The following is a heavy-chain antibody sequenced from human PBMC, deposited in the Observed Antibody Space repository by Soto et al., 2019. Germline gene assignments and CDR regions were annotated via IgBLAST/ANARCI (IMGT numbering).Heavy chain of an antibody. Sequence: EVQLVESGGGLVKPGGSLRLSCAASGFTFSNAWMSWVRQAPGKGLEWVGRIKSKTDGGTTDYAAPVKGRFTISRDDSKNKLYLQMNSLKTEDEAVYYCTTDVTVTIAFDIWGQGTMVTVSS. D-gene: IGHD4-17*01. CDR2: IKSKTDGGTT. CDR3: TTDVTVTIAFDI. CDR1: GFTFSNAW. V-gene: IGHV3-15*01. J-gene: IGHJ3*02.